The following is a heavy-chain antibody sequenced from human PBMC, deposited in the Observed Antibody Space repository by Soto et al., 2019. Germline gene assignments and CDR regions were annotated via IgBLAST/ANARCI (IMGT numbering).Heavy chain of an antibody. CDR2: ISWNSGSI. Sequence: PGGSLRLSCAASGFTFGDYAMHWVRQAPGKGLEWVSGISWNSGSIGYADSVKGRFTISRDNAKNSLYLQMNSLRAEDTALYYCAKSTDPSPYYGMDVWGQGTTVTVSS. D-gene: IGHD4-4*01. V-gene: IGHV3-9*01. J-gene: IGHJ6*02. CDR3: AKSTDPSPYYGMDV. CDR1: GFTFGDYA.